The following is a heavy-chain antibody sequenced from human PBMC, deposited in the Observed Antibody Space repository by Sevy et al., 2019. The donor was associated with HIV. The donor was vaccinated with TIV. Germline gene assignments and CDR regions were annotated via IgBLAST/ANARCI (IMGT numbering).Heavy chain of an antibody. Sequence: GGSLRLSCAASGFTFSNYDMNWVRQAPGKGVEWVSYISSDSSRIYYADSVKGRLTISRDNAKNSLYVQMNRLRAEDTAVYYCAREGAYTDQGMDVWGQGTTVTVSS. J-gene: IGHJ6*02. V-gene: IGHV3-48*01. D-gene: IGHD2-2*02. CDR3: AREGAYTDQGMDV. CDR1: GFTFSNYD. CDR2: ISSDSSRI.